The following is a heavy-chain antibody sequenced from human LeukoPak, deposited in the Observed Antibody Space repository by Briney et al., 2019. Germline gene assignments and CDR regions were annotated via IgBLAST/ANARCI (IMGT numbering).Heavy chain of an antibody. Sequence: ASVKVSCKASGYTFTGYYIHWMRQAPGQGLEWMGWINPNSGGTNYAQKFQGRVTMIRDTSISTAYMELSGLRSDDTAVYYCARASSRGGSGSFVFDYWGQGTLVTVSS. CDR3: ARASSRGGSGSFVFDY. CDR1: GYTFTGYY. D-gene: IGHD2-15*01. J-gene: IGHJ4*02. V-gene: IGHV1-2*02. CDR2: INPNSGGT.